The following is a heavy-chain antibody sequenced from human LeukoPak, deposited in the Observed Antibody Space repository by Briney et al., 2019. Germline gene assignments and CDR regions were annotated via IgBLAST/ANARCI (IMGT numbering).Heavy chain of an antibody. Sequence: GGSLRLSCEVSGFTSSRYWTSWVRQAPGKGLEWVANIKQDGSEKYYVDSVKGRFTISRDNAKNSLYLQMNSLRAEDTAVYYCARDPATTVTTYAYWGQGTLVTVSS. V-gene: IGHV3-7*01. CDR2: IKQDGSEK. CDR1: GFTSSRYW. CDR3: ARDPATTVTTYAY. J-gene: IGHJ4*02. D-gene: IGHD4-17*01.